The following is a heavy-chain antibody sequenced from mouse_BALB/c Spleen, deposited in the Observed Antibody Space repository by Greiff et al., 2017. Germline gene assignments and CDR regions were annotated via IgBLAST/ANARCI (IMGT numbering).Heavy chain of an antibody. J-gene: IGHJ4*01. CDR1: GYTFTSYW. D-gene: IGHD1-2*01. CDR3: TTTATFYYAMDY. V-gene: IGHV1-69*02. CDR2: IYPSDSYT. Sequence: QVQLQQPGAELVRPGASVKLSCKASGYTFTSYWINWVKQRPGQGLEWIGNIYPSDSYTNYNQKFKDKATLTVDKSSSTAYMQLSSPTSEDSAVYYCTTTATFYYAMDYWGQGTSVTVSS.